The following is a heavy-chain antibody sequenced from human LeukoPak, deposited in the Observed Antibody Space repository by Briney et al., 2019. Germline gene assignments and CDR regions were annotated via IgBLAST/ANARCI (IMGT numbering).Heavy chain of an antibody. J-gene: IGHJ4*01. CDR1: GYTLTELS. CDR3: ATGDTAMAYAFDY. CDR2: FDPEDGET. V-gene: IGHV1-24*01. Sequence: ASVKVSCKVSGYTLTELSMHWVRQAPGKGLEWMGGFDPEDGETIYAQKFQGRVTMTEDTSTDTAYMELSSLRSEDTAVYYCATGDTAMAYAFDYWGQEPWSPSPQ. D-gene: IGHD5-18*01.